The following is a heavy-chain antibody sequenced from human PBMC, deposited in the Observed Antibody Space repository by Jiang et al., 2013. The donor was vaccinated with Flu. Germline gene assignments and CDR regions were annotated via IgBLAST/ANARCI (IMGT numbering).Heavy chain of an antibody. CDR2: INHSGST. V-gene: IGHV4-34*01. CDR1: GGSFSGYY. J-gene: IGHJ4*02. Sequence: LLKPSETLSLTCAVYGGSFSGYYWSWIRQPPGKGLEWIGEINHSGSTNYNPSLKSRVTISVDTSKNQFSLKLSSVTAADTALYYCARGDLKFDYWGQGTLVTVSS. CDR3: ARGDLKFDY.